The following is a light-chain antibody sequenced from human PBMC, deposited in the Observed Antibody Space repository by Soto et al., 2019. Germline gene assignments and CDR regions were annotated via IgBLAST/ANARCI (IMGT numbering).Light chain of an antibody. CDR1: SSDVGGYNY. CDR2: EVT. J-gene: IGLJ3*02. CDR3: RSDAASNNFYFV. V-gene: IGLV2-8*01. Sequence: QSVLTQPPSASGSPGQSVTISCTGTSSDVGGYNYVSWYQQYPGRAPKLMIYEVTKRPSGVPDRFSGSKSGNAASMLVSGLQAEDEADYYCRSDAASNNFYFVFGGGT.